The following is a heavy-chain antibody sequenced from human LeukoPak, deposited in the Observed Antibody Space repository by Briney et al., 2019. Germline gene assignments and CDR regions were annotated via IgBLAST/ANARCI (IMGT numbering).Heavy chain of an antibody. CDR3: ARREGSNHAP. D-gene: IGHD4-11*01. Sequence: PSETLSLTCGVSGYSISSGCYWAWIRQPPGKGLEWIGNIYHSGSTYYNPSLKSRVTISVDTSKNQFSLNLSSVTAADTAVYYCARREGSNHAPWGQGTLVTVSS. CDR2: IYHSGST. V-gene: IGHV4-38-2*01. J-gene: IGHJ5*02. CDR1: GYSISSGCY.